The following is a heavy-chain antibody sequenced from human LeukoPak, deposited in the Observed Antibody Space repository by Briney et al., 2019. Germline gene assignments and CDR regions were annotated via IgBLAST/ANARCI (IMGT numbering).Heavy chain of an antibody. J-gene: IGHJ4*01. Sequence: ASVKVSCKASGYTLTTYGTSWVRQARGQGLEWMGWISAHNGNTNYAQKFQGRVTMTTDTSTSTAYMELRSLISDDTAVYYCARGWGDYWGHGTLVTVSS. CDR3: ARGWGDY. V-gene: IGHV1-18*01. CDR1: GYTLTTYG. D-gene: IGHD3-16*01. CDR2: ISAHNGNT.